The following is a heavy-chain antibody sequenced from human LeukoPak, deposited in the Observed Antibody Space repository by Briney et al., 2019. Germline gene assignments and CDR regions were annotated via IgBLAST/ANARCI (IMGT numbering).Heavy chain of an antibody. D-gene: IGHD3-3*01. J-gene: IGHJ4*02. CDR3: ARSPELWDFWSGYYEYYFDY. V-gene: IGHV1-2*02. CDR2: INPNSGGT. CDR1: GYTFTGYY. Sequence: SVKVSCKASGYTFTGYYMHWVRQAPGQGLEWMGWINPNSGGTNYAQKFQGRVTMTRDTSISTAYMELSRLRSDDTTVYYCARSPELWDFWSGYYEYYFDYWGQGTLVTVSS.